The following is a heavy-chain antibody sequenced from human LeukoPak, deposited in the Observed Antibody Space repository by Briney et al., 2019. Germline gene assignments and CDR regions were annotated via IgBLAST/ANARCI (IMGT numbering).Heavy chain of an antibody. CDR1: GFTFSSYA. D-gene: IGHD3-3*01. V-gene: IGHV3-30-3*01. CDR3: AKAREWLLGYFDL. Sequence: PGGSLRLSCAASGFTFSSYAMHWVRQAPGKGLEWVAVISYDGSNKYYADSVKGRFTISRDNAKNSLYLQMNSLRAEDTALYYCAKAREWLLGYFDLWGRGTLVTVSS. CDR2: ISYDGSNK. J-gene: IGHJ2*01.